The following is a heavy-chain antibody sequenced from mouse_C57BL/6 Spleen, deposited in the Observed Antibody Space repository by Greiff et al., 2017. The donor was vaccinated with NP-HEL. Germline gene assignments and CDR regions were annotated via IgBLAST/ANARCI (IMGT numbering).Heavy chain of an antibody. CDR3: ARHEAPYYYGSSYDWFAY. CDR2: FYPGSGSI. Sequence: QVQLQQSGAELVKPGASVKLSCKASGYTFTEYTIHWVKQRSGQGLEWIGWFYPGSGSIKYNEKFKDKATLTADKSSSTVYMELSRVTSEDSAVYFCARHEAPYYYGSSYDWFAYWGQGTLVTVSA. J-gene: IGHJ3*01. CDR1: GYTFTEYT. D-gene: IGHD1-1*01. V-gene: IGHV1-62-2*01.